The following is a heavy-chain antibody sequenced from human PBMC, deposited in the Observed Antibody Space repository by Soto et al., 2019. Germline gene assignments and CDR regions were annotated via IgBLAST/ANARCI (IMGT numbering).Heavy chain of an antibody. Sequence: SETLSLTCTVSGGSISSYYWSWIRQPPGKGLEWIGYMYYSGNTNYNPSLKSRVTISVDTSKNQFSLMLSSVTAADTAVYYCARNLGYCSTTSCYTWFDPWGQGTLVTVSS. CDR1: GGSISSYY. CDR2: MYYSGNT. V-gene: IGHV4-59*01. J-gene: IGHJ5*02. CDR3: ARNLGYCSTTSCYTWFDP. D-gene: IGHD2-2*01.